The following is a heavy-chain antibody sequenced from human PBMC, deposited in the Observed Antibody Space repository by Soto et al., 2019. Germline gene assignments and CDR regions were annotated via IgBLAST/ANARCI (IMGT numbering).Heavy chain of an antibody. CDR1: GLNQSNQV. Sequence: KVSFAPCGLNQSNQVMHLALQAQDRGLDRLAVISYDGSNKYYAESVKGRFNISRDNSNNTLYLQMNSLKAEDTAVYSCATSYDIVGATTPLFPCYYGMDVWAQGTRVTVSS. J-gene: IGHJ6*02. CDR2: ISYDGSNK. CDR3: ATSYDIVGATTPLFPCYYGMDV. D-gene: IGHD1-26*01. V-gene: IGHV3-30-3*01.